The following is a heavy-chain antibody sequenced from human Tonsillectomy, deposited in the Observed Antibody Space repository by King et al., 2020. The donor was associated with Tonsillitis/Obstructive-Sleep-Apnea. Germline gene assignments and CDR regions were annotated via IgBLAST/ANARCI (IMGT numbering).Heavy chain of an antibody. V-gene: IGHV3-23*04. CDR1: GFIFSNYV. D-gene: IGHD2-15*01. J-gene: IGHJ4*02. Sequence: VQLVESGGDLVQRGGSLRLSCAASGFIFSNYVMGWVRQAPGKGLDWVSITSYSYSGAYTYYADSVRGRFIISRDNSKNTLYLQMNSLRAEDTAVYYCAQVVYSSGAHKFDHWGRGTLVTVSS. CDR3: AQVVYSSGAHKFDH. CDR2: TSYSYSGAYT.